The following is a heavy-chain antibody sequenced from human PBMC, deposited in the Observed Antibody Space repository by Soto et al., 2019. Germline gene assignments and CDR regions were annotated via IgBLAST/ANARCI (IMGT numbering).Heavy chain of an antibody. CDR1: GGSISSYY. J-gene: IGHJ4*02. CDR2: IYYSGST. V-gene: IGHV4-59*01. Sequence: LSLTCTVSGGSISSYYWSWIRQPPGKGLEWIGYIYYSGSTNYNPSLKSRVTISVDTSKNQFSLKLSSVTAADTAVYYCARDTSGDQSFDYWGQGTLVTVSS. D-gene: IGHD6-25*01. CDR3: ARDTSGDQSFDY.